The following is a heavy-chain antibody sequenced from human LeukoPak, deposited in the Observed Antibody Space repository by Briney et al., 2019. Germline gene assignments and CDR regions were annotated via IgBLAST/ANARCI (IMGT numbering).Heavy chain of an antibody. V-gene: IGHV1-69*13. D-gene: IGHD3-3*01. Sequence: SVKVSCKASGGTFSSYAISWVRQAPGQGLEWMGGIIPIFGTANYAQKFQGRVTITADESTSTAYKELSSLRSEDTAVYYCASHDITIFGVAYFDPWGQGTLVTVSS. CDR1: GGTFSSYA. J-gene: IGHJ5*02. CDR3: ASHDITIFGVAYFDP. CDR2: IIPIFGTA.